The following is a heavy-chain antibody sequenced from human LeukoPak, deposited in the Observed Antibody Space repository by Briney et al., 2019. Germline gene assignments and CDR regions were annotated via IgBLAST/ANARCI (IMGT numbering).Heavy chain of an antibody. CDR3: AKSKLWFGDPKPLLGAFDI. Sequence: GGSLRLSCAASGFSFSVYAMHWVRQAQGKGLECVAFIRNDGSNENYADSVKGRFTISRDNSKNTLYLQMNSLRAEDTAVYYCAKSKLWFGDPKPLLGAFDIWGQGTMVTVSS. D-gene: IGHD3-10*01. J-gene: IGHJ3*02. CDR2: IRNDGSNE. V-gene: IGHV3-30*02. CDR1: GFSFSVYA.